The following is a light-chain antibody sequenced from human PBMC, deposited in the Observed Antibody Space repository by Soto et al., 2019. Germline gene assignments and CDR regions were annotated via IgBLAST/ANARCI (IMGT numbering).Light chain of an antibody. CDR1: QDINIY. CDR2: DAS. V-gene: IGKV1-33*01. J-gene: IGKJ5*01. Sequence: DIQMTQSPSSLFASVGDRVTITCQATQDINIYLNWYQQKPGKAPNLLIYDASNLEIGVPSRFSGSGSGTHFTFTTSSLQTEDIGTYYCQQYDILPITFGRGIRLEIK. CDR3: QQYDILPIT.